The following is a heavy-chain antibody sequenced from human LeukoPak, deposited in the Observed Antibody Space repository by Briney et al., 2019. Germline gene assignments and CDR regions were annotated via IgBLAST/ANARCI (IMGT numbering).Heavy chain of an antibody. CDR2: ITPIFGTA. CDR3: ARAHDSSGYYYVGYFQH. V-gene: IGHV1-69*05. J-gene: IGHJ1*01. CDR1: GGTFSSYA. D-gene: IGHD3-22*01. Sequence: ASVKVSCKASGGTFSSYAISWVRQAPGQGLEWMGRITPIFGTANYAQKFQGRVTITTDESTSTAYMELSSLRSEDTAVYYCARAHDSSGYYYVGYFQHWGQGTLVTVSS.